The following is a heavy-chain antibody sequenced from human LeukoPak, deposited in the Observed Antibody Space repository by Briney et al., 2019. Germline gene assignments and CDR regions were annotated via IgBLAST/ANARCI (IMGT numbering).Heavy chain of an antibody. D-gene: IGHD4-23*01. J-gene: IGHJ4*02. V-gene: IGHV4-39*01. CDR2: MHGSGST. CDR3: ARLYGGNSNNYYCDY. CDR1: GGSSSSSSYY. Sequence: SQTLSLTRSLSGGSSSSSSYYRGRIRQPPGRGLEVIRSMHGSGSTDYNPSLKSRVTISVDTSKNEFSLKLSSVTAADTAVYYCARLYGGNSNNYYCDYWGQGTLVTVSS.